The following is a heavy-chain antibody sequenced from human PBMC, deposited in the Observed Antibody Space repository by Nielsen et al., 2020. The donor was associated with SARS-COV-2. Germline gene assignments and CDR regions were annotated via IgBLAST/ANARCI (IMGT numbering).Heavy chain of an antibody. J-gene: IGHJ4*02. CDR3: ARDGRYSYDHFDY. Sequence: SETLSLTCTVSGGSISSYYWSWIRQPPGKGLEWIGYIYYSGSTNYNPSLKSRVTISVDTSKNQFSLKLSSVPAADTAVYYCARDGRYSYDHFDYWGQGTLVTVSS. CDR2: IYYSGST. CDR1: GGSISSYY. D-gene: IGHD5-18*01. V-gene: IGHV4-59*01.